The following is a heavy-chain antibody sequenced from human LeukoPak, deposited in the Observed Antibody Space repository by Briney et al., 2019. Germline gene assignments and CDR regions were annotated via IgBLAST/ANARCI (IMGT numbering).Heavy chain of an antibody. J-gene: IGHJ6*03. Sequence: SETLSLTCAVYGGSFSGYYWSWIRQPPGKGLEWIGEINHSGSTNYNPSLKSRVTISVDTSKNQFSLKLSSVTAADTAVYYCARGPGGSGKYMDVWGKGTTVTIS. V-gene: IGHV4-34*01. CDR1: GGSFSGYY. D-gene: IGHD3-10*01. CDR3: ARGPGGSGKYMDV. CDR2: INHSGST.